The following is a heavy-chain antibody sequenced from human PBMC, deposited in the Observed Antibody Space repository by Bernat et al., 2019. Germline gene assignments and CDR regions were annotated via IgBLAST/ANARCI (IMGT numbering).Heavy chain of an antibody. CDR1: GFTFRTYW. Sequence: VQLVESGGGLVQPGGSLRLSCVASGFTFRTYWMSWVRQAPGKGLEWVANIRQDGSEKYYVDSVKGRFTISRDNAKNSLYLQMNSLRAEDTAVYYCARLNQGFDIWGQGTMVTVSS. V-gene: IGHV3-7*03. CDR2: IRQDGSEK. J-gene: IGHJ3*02. CDR3: ARLNQGFDI. D-gene: IGHD1-14*01.